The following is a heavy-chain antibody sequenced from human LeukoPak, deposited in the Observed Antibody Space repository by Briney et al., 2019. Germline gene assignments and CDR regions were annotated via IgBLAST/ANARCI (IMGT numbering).Heavy chain of an antibody. D-gene: IGHD6-6*01. CDR3: ARTSIAARRANAFDI. CDR1: GVSISSGGYS. CDR2: IYHSGST. J-gene: IGHJ3*02. Sequence: PSETLSLTCAVSGVSISSGGYSWSWIRQPPGKGLEWIGYIYHSGSTYYNPSLKSRVTISVDRSKNQFSLKLSSVTAADTAVYYCARTSIAARRANAFDICGQGTMVTVSS. V-gene: IGHV4-30-2*01.